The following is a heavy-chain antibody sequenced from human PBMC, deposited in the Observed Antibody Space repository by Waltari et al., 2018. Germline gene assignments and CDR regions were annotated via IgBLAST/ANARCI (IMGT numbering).Heavy chain of an antibody. CDR2: IYHNGNT. CDR3: AGRGNYNEITGIPKKFPHALEV. V-gene: IGHV4-30-2*01. Sequence: QLHLQESGSGLVKPSQTLSLTCAVSGDSISSGGGHSWSWIRQPPGKGLEWIGHIYHNGNTFYTPSLGSRVTISVDSSSNHSSWGLSSVTAADAAFNYGAGRGNYNEITGIPKKFPHALEVWGQGPGLTVSS. J-gene: IGHJ3*01. D-gene: IGHD3-9*01. CDR1: GDSISSGGGHS.